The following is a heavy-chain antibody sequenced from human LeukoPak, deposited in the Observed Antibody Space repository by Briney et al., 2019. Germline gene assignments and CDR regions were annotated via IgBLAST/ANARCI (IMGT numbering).Heavy chain of an antibody. CDR3: AKDIQLST. V-gene: IGHV3-23*01. J-gene: IGHJ3*01. D-gene: IGHD5-24*01. CDR1: GFTFSNYD. Sequence: GGSLRLSCAAAGFTFSNYDMTWVRQAPGKGLEWVSLIGASGESTYYADSVKGRFTISRDNSKNTLSLQMNSLRVEDTAMYFCAKDIQLSTWGLGTMVTVSS. CDR2: IGASGEST.